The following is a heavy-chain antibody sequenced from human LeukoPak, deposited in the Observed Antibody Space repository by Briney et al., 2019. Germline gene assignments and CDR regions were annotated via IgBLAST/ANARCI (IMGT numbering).Heavy chain of an antibody. V-gene: IGHV4-4*07. D-gene: IGHD2-21*01. CDR1: GGSIRNDY. Sequence: SETLSLTRTVSGGSIRNDYWNWIRQPAGKGLEWIGRIYTSGSTNYNPSLKSRVTMSIDRSENQFSLKLSSVTAADTAVYYCARAYIRSPHFDSWGQGTPATVSS. CDR2: IYTSGST. CDR3: ARAYIRSPHFDS. J-gene: IGHJ4*02.